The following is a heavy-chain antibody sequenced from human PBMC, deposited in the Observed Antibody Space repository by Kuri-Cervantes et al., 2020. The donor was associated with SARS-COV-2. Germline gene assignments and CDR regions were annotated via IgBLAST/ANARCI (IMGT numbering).Heavy chain of an antibody. V-gene: IGHV3-21*01. CDR3: ARDQIVVVPAASQYDAFDI. Sequence: GESLKISCAASGFTFSSYSMNWVRQAPGKGLEWVSSISSSSSYIYYADSVKGRFTISRGNAKNSLYLQMNSLRAEDTAVYYCARDQIVVVPAASQYDAFDIWGQGTMVTVSS. CDR2: ISSSSSYI. J-gene: IGHJ3*02. D-gene: IGHD2-2*01. CDR1: GFTFSSYS.